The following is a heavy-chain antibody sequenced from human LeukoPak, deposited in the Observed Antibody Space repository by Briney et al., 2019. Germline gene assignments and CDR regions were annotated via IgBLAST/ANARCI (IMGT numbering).Heavy chain of an antibody. J-gene: IGHJ4*02. CDR1: GYTFTGYY. Sequence: ASVKVSCKASGYTFTGYYMHWVRQAPGQGLEWMGWINPNSGGTNYAQKFQGRVTMTRDTSISTAYMELSRLRSDDTAVYYCARDRARYYDSSGYYYLLYYWGQGTLVTVSS. D-gene: IGHD3-22*01. V-gene: IGHV1-2*02. CDR3: ARDRARYYDSSGYYYLLYY. CDR2: INPNSGGT.